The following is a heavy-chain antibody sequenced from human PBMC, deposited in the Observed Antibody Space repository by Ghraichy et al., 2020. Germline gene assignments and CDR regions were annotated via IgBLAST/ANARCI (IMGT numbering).Heavy chain of an antibody. CDR1: GFTFSNYA. D-gene: IGHD4-11*01. J-gene: IGHJ4*02. CDR2: ISGSGGDT. V-gene: IGHV3-23*01. Sequence: GGSLRLSCAASGFTFSNYAMSWVRQAPGKGLEWVSAISGSGGDTYYADSVKGRFTISSDNSKNTLYLQMNSLRAEDTAVYYCAKDTVRITPRSFDYWGQGTLVTVSS. CDR3: AKDTVRITPRSFDY.